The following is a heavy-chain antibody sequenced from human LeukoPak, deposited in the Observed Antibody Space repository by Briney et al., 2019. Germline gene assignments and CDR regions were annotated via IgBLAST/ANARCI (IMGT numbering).Heavy chain of an antibody. J-gene: IGHJ4*02. CDR2: IYYSGST. CDR1: GGSISPYY. Sequence: SETLSLTCTVSGGSISPYYWSWIRQPPGKGLEWIGYIYYSGSTNYNPSLKSRVTISVDTSKNQFSLKLSSVTAADTAVYYCARGGYSSSWDYIDYWGQGTLVTVSS. D-gene: IGHD6-13*01. V-gene: IGHV4-59*01. CDR3: ARGGYSSSWDYIDY.